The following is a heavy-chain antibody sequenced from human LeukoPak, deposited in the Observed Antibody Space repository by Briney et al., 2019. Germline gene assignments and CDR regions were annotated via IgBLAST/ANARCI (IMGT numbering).Heavy chain of an antibody. CDR1: GDSISSRSFY. CDR2: IYYSGNT. V-gene: IGHV4-39*01. D-gene: IGHD2-15*01. Sequence: PSETLSLTCSVSGDSISSRSFYWGWIRQPPGKGLEWIGSIYYSGNTYYNPSLKSRVTLSVDTSKNQFSLKLSSVTAADTAVYYCARHSLDIVVVMSATDSWFDPWGQGTLVTVSS. J-gene: IGHJ5*02. CDR3: ARHSLDIVVVMSATDSWFDP.